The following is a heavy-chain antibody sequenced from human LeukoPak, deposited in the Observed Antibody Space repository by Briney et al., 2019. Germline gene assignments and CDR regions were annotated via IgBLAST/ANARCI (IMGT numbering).Heavy chain of an antibody. CDR3: ARSAIDAFDI. CDR2: IYNSEST. Sequence: PSETLSLTCTVSGGSISSYYWSWIRQPPGKGLECIGYIYNSESTNYNPSLKSRVSISVDTSKNQFSLKLSSVTAADTAVYYCARSAIDAFDIWGQGTMVTVSS. V-gene: IGHV4-59*08. CDR1: GGSISSYY. J-gene: IGHJ3*02. D-gene: IGHD6-25*01.